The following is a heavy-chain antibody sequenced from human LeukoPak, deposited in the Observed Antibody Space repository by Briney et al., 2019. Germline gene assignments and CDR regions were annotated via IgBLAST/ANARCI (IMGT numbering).Heavy chain of an antibody. CDR3: ASGLDCTNGVCPFDY. Sequence: PGRSLRLSCAASGFTFDDYAMHWVRHAPGKGLEWASGISWNSGSIGYADSVKGRFTISRDNAKNSLYLQMNSLRAEDTALYYCASGLDCTNGVCPFDYWGQGTLVTVSS. CDR2: ISWNSGSI. V-gene: IGHV3-9*01. J-gene: IGHJ4*02. D-gene: IGHD2-8*01. CDR1: GFTFDDYA.